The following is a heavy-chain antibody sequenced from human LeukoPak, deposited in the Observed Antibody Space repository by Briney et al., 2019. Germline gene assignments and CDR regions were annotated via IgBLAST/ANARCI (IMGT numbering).Heavy chain of an antibody. CDR2: IYYSGNT. D-gene: IGHD3-22*01. V-gene: IGHV4-59*01. J-gene: IGHJ2*01. Sequence: SETLSLTCTVAGGSINSYYWSWIRQPPGKGLEWIGYIYYSGNTNYNPSLKSRVSISIDTSKNQLSLQLSSVTAADTAVYYCARDRDSSGLRDFDLWGRGTLVTVSA. CDR3: ARDRDSSGLRDFDL. CDR1: GGSINSYY.